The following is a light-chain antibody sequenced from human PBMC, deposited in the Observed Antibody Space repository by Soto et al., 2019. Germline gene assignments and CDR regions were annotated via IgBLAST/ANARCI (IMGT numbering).Light chain of an antibody. V-gene: IGKV3-15*01. CDR1: QSVSSN. CDR2: GAS. CDR3: QQYNNWPRT. J-gene: IGKJ1*01. Sequence: EIVVTQSPATLSVSPGERATRSCRASQSVSSNLAWYQQKPGQAPRLLIYGASTRATGIPARFSGSGSGTEFTLTIRSLQSEDFAVYYCQQYNNWPRTFGQGTKV.